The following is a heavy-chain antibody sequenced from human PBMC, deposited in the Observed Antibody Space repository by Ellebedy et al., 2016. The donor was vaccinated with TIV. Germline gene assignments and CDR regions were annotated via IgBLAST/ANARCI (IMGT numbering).Heavy chain of an antibody. V-gene: IGHV1-18*01. D-gene: IGHD6-13*01. CDR2: ISAYNGNT. J-gene: IGHJ6*02. CDR1: GYTFTSYG. CDR3: ARGSRIAAAGTNYYGMDV. Sequence: ASVKVSXKASGYTFTSYGISWVRQAPGQGLEWMGWISAYNGNTNYAQKFQGRVTMTRNTSISTAYMELSSLRSEDTAVYYCARGSRIAAAGTNYYGMDVWGQGTTVTVSS.